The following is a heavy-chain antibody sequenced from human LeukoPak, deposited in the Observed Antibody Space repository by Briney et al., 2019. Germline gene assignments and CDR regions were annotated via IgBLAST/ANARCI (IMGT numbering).Heavy chain of an antibody. D-gene: IGHD6-13*01. V-gene: IGHV1-46*01. Sequence: ASVKVSCKASGYTFTSYSMHWVRQAPGQGLEWMGIINPSDGSTSYAQKFQGRVTMARDTPTSTVYMELSSLRSEDTAVYYCARTSSGQLATITYNWFDPWGQGTLVTVSS. CDR3: ARTSSGQLATITYNWFDP. J-gene: IGHJ5*02. CDR1: GYTFTSYS. CDR2: INPSDGST.